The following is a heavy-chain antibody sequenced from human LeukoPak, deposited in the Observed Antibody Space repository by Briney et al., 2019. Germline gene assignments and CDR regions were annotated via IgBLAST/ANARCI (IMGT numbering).Heavy chain of an antibody. CDR2: ISAYNGNT. Sequence: ASVTVSFKASGYTFTIYGISWVRQAPGQGLEWMGWISAYNGNTNYAQKLQGRVTMTTDTSTSTAYMELRSLRSDDTAVYYCARCGYDCNYYYYGMDVWGQGTTVTVSS. D-gene: IGHD5-12*01. CDR3: ARCGYDCNYYYYGMDV. CDR1: GYTFTIYG. J-gene: IGHJ6*02. V-gene: IGHV1-18*01.